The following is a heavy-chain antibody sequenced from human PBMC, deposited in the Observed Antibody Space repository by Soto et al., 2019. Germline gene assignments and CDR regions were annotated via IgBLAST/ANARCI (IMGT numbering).Heavy chain of an antibody. Sequence: QVQLVESGGGVVQPGRSLRLSCAASGSTFSSYAMHWVRQAPGKGLEWVAVISYDGSNKYYADSVKGRFTISRDNSKNTLYLQMNSLRAEDTAVYYCASLPGSSSWYEGGFDPWGQGTLVTVSS. CDR1: GSTFSSYA. V-gene: IGHV3-30-3*01. D-gene: IGHD6-13*01. CDR3: ASLPGSSSWYEGGFDP. CDR2: ISYDGSNK. J-gene: IGHJ5*02.